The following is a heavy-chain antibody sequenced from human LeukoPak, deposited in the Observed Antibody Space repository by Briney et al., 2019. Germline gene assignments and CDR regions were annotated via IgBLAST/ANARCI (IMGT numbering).Heavy chain of an antibody. CDR1: GFTFSSYG. Sequence: PGRSLRLTCAASGFTFSSYGMHWDRQAPGKGLEWVAVIWYDGSNKYYADSVKGRFTISRDNSKNTLYLQMNSLRAEDTAVYYCARGGGSYLDYFDYWGQGTLVTVSS. V-gene: IGHV3-33*01. J-gene: IGHJ4*02. D-gene: IGHD1-26*01. CDR2: IWYDGSNK. CDR3: ARGGGSYLDYFDY.